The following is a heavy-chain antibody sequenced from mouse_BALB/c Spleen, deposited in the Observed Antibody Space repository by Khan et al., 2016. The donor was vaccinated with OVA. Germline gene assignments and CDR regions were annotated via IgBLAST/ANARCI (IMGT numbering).Heavy chain of an antibody. J-gene: IGHJ3*01. CDR1: GFTLSDYY. CDR3: ARGFYGGHFTY. D-gene: IGHD1-1*02. CDR2: ISDGGSYT. V-gene: IGHV5-4*02. Sequence: VELVESGGGLVKPGGPLKLSCAASGFTLSDYYMYWVRQTPEKRLEWVATISDGGSYTYYPDSVKGRFTISRDDVKNNLYLQMSSLKSEDTAMYYCARGFYGGHFTYWGQGTLVTVSA.